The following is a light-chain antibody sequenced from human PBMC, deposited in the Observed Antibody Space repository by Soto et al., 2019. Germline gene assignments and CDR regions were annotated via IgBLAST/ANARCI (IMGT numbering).Light chain of an antibody. CDR1: QSLLHRNGYNY. CDR3: VQALKAPYT. Sequence: DIVMTQSPLSLPVTPGEPASISCRSSQSLLHRNGYNYFHWYLQRPGQSPQLLIYLGSNRASGVPDRFSGSGSGTAFTLKISRVEAEDAGVYYCVQALKAPYTFGQGTKLEIK. CDR2: LGS. V-gene: IGKV2-28*01. J-gene: IGKJ2*01.